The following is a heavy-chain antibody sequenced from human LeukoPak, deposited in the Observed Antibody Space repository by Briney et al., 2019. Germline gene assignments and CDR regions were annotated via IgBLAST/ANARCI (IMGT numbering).Heavy chain of an antibody. CDR2: INPNSGGT. V-gene: IGHV1-2*02. Sequence: GASVKVSCKASGYTFTGYYMHWVRQAPGQGLEWTGWINPNSGGTNYAQKFQGGVTMTRDTSISTAYMELSRLRSDDTAVYYCARDRLPFGELLPMDVWGQGTTVTVSS. D-gene: IGHD3-10*01. J-gene: IGHJ6*02. CDR1: GYTFTGYY. CDR3: ARDRLPFGELLPMDV.